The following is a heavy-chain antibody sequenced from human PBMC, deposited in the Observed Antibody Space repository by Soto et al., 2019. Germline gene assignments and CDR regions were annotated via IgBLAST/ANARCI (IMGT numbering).Heavy chain of an antibody. V-gene: IGHV3-73*01. CDR1: GFTFSGAA. CDR2: IRSKANSYAT. CDR3: RGYCISSSCYESGMDV. J-gene: IGHJ6*02. Sequence: EVQLVESGGGLVQPGGSLKLSCAASGFTFSGAAMHWVRQASGKGLEWVGRIRSKANSYATEYAASVKGRFTISRDDSKNTAYRQMNSLKTEDTAVYYCRGYCISSSCYESGMDVWGQGTTVIVSS. D-gene: IGHD2-2*01.